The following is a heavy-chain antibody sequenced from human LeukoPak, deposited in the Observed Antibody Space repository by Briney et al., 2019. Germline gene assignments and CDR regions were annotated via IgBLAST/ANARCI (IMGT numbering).Heavy chain of an antibody. CDR1: GGSISSYY. CDR3: AREVIKQQLASRQYYYGMDV. D-gene: IGHD6-13*01. J-gene: IGHJ6*02. V-gene: IGHV4-59*01. CDR2: IYYSGST. Sequence: PSETLSLTCTVSGGSISSYYWSWIRQPPGKGLEWIGYIYYSGSTNYNPTLKSRVTISVDTSKNQFSLTLSSVTAADTAVYYCAREVIKQQLASRQYYYGMDVWGQGTTVTVSS.